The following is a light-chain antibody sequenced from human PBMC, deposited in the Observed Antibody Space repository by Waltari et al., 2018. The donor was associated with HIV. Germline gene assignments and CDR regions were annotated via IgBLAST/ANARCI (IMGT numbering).Light chain of an antibody. J-gene: IGLJ2*01. CDR2: HVS. CDR1: SSDVGGYNY. CDR3: TSYTSSNTLVI. V-gene: IGLV2-14*03. Sequence: QSALTQPASVSGSPGQSITISCTGTSSDVGGYNYVSWYQQHPGKAPKLMIYHVSNRRSGVSNRFSGSKSGNTASLTISGLQAEDEADYYCTSYTSSNTLVIVGGGTKLTVL.